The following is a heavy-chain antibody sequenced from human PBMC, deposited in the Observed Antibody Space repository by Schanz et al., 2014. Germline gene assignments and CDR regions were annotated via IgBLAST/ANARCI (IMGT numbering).Heavy chain of an antibody. Sequence: QVQLVQSGPAVKKPGASMKVSCLASGYSFTEYFLHWVRQAPGQGLEWMGWINPNSGETNYEQKFKSRVTFTSDTSISPPFMELSGLTSDYTATYSCARARSTGYDCSGYWGQGTLLIVSS. J-gene: IGHJ4*02. CDR1: GYSFTEYF. V-gene: IGHV1-2*02. CDR3: ARARSTGYDCSGY. CDR2: INPNSGET. D-gene: IGHD5-12*01.